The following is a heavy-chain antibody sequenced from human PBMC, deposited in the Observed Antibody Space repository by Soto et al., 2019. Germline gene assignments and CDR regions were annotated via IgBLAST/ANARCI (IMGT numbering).Heavy chain of an antibody. J-gene: IGHJ4*02. V-gene: IGHV4-4*02. CDR1: GGSISSSNW. D-gene: IGHD2-2*01. CDR2: IYHSGST. Sequence: QVQLQESGPGLVKPSGTLSLTCAVSGGSISSSNWWSWVRQPPGKGLEWIGEIYHSGSTNYNPSLERRVTQSVDKSKNPFSLQLCSVTAAAPTLYYCARDPPLPAAMVDWGQGTLVTVSS. CDR3: ARDPPLPAAMVD.